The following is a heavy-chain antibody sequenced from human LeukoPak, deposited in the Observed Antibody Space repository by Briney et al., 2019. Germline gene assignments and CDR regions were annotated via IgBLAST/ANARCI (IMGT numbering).Heavy chain of an antibody. Sequence: GGSLRLSCAASGFTFDDYAMHWVRQAPGKGLEWASVIYNDGRTYYADSVKGRFIISKDTSKNTLYLQMNNLRADDTAVYYCARESGYAVGDFWGQGTLVTVSS. CDR1: GFTFDDYA. CDR3: ARESGYAVGDF. V-gene: IGHV3-53*01. J-gene: IGHJ4*02. CDR2: IYNDGRT. D-gene: IGHD5-12*01.